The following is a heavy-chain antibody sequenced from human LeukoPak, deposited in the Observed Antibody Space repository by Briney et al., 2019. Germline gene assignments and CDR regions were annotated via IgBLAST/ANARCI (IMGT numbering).Heavy chain of an antibody. V-gene: IGHV4-4*02. Sequence: PSGTLSLTCAVSGGSISSSNWWSWVRQPPGKGLEWIGEIYHSGSTNYNPSLKSRVTISVDTSKNQFSLKLSSVTAADTAVYYCARDSVIVANAFDIWGQGTMVTVSS. CDR2: IYHSGST. D-gene: IGHD5-12*01. CDR1: GGSISSSNW. J-gene: IGHJ3*02. CDR3: ARDSVIVANAFDI.